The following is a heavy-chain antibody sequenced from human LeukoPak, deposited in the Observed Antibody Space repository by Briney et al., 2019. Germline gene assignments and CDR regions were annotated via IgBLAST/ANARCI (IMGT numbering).Heavy chain of an antibody. D-gene: IGHD3-3*01. J-gene: IGHJ5*02. CDR3: ARITYDFWSGYYMPDDP. Sequence: EASVKVSCKASGYTFTNYGISWVRQAPGQGLEWRGWISIYNGNTDYAQKLRGRVTMTTDTSTSTDNMEMRSLRSADTAVYYCARITYDFWSGYYMPDDPWGQGTLVTVSS. CDR1: GYTFTNYG. V-gene: IGHV1-18*01. CDR2: ISIYNGNT.